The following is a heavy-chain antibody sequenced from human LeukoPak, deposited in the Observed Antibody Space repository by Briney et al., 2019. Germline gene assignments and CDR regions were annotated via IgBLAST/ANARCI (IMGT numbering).Heavy chain of an antibody. CDR3: ARDWGYCSAGSCFTLFDY. V-gene: IGHV4-61*02. CDR1: GGSISSGSYY. J-gene: IGHJ4*02. Sequence: SETLSLTCTVSGGSISSGSYYWSWLRQPAGKGLEWIGRIYTSGSTNYNPSLKSRVTMSVDTSKNQFSLKLSSVTAADTAVYYCARDWGYCSAGSCFTLFDYWGQGTLVTVSS. D-gene: IGHD2-15*01. CDR2: IYTSGST.